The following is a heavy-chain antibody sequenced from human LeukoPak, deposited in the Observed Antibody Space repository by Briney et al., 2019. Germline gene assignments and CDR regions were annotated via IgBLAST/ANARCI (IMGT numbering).Heavy chain of an antibody. Sequence: GASVTVSCKASGGTFSSYTISWVRQAPGQGLEWMGRIIPILGIANYAQKFQGGVTITADKSTSTAYMELSNLRSEDTAVYYCAKERGYSNYVIDYWGEGTLVTVSS. CDR3: AKERGYSNYVIDY. V-gene: IGHV1-69*04. CDR2: IIPILGIA. J-gene: IGHJ4*02. D-gene: IGHD4-11*01. CDR1: GGTFSSYT.